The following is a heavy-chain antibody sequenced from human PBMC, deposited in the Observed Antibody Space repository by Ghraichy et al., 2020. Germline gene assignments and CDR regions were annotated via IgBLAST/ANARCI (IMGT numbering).Heavy chain of an antibody. D-gene: IGHD2-15*01. CDR1: GFTFSSYS. CDR2: ISSSSSYI. CDR3: ARGKVVVADTPLDY. V-gene: IGHV3-21*01. Sequence: GGSLRLSCAASGFTFSSYSMNWVRQAPGKGLEWVSSISSSSSYIYYADSVKGRFTISRDNAKNSLYLQMNSLRAEDTAVYYCARGKVVVADTPLDYWGQGTLVIVSP. J-gene: IGHJ4*02.